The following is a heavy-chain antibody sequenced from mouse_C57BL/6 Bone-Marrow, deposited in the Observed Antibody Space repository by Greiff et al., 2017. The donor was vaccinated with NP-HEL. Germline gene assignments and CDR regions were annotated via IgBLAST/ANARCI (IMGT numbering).Heavy chain of an antibody. V-gene: IGHV1-63*01. CDR2: IYPGGGYT. CDR3: ARCDSSGDPYAMDY. CDR1: GYTFTNYW. Sequence: QVQLQQSGAELVRPGTSVKMSCKASGYTFTNYWIGWAKQRPGHGLEWIGDIYPGGGYTNYNEKFKGKATLTADKSSSTAYMQFSSLTSEDSAIYYCARCDSSGDPYAMDYWGQGTSVTVSS. D-gene: IGHD3-2*02. J-gene: IGHJ4*01.